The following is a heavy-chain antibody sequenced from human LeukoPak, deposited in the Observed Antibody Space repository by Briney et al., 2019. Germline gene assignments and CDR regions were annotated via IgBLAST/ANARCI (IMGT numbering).Heavy chain of an antibody. J-gene: IGHJ5*02. CDR2: ITHTGTT. CDR1: GGSFSGFF. V-gene: IGHV4-34*01. D-gene: IGHD2-21*02. CDR3: ARQQSDTSLFDP. Sequence: SETLSLTCAVYGGSFSGFFWTWIRQPPGKGLEWIGEITHTGTTNYNSSLKSRVTISVDTSKNQFSLNLISVTAADTGVYFCARQQSDTSLFDPWGQGTLVTVSS.